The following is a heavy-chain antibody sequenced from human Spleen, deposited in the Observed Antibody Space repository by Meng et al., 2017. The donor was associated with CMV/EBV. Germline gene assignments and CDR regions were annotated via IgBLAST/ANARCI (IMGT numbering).Heavy chain of an antibody. D-gene: IGHD3-3*01. Sequence: GESLKISCAASGFTVSSNYMSWVRQAPGKGLEWVSVIYSGGSTYYADSVKGRFTISRDNSKNTLYLQMNSLRAEDTAVYYCAKDLGTIFDVVNYHFDHWGQGTRVTVSS. CDR2: IYSGGST. CDR3: AKDLGTIFDVVNYHFDH. CDR1: GFTVSSNY. V-gene: IGHV3-66*02. J-gene: IGHJ4*02.